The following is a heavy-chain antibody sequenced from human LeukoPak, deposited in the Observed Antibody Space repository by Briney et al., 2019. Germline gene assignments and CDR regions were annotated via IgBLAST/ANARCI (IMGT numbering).Heavy chain of an antibody. J-gene: IGHJ5*02. D-gene: IGHD1-7*01. V-gene: IGHV1-2*02. CDR2: INPNSGGT. CDR1: GYTFTSYY. Sequence: ASVKVSCKASGYTFTSYYMHWVRQAPGQGLEWMGWINPNSGGTNYAQKFQGRVTMTRDTSISTAYMELSRLRSDDTAVYYCAREYWNYLVGWFDPWGQGTLVTVSS. CDR3: AREYWNYLVGWFDP.